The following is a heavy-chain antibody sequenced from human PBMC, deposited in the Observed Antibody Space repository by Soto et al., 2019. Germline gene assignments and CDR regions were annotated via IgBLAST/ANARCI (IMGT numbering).Heavy chain of an antibody. Sequence: SETLSLTCTVSGGSISSYYWSWIRQPAGKGLEWIGRIYTSGSTNYNPSLKSRVTMSVDTSKNQFSLKLSSVTAADTAVYYCAREFAQQQLVRGFYYYYGMDVWGQGTTVTVSS. J-gene: IGHJ6*02. CDR2: IYTSGST. CDR3: AREFAQQQLVRGFYYYYGMDV. V-gene: IGHV4-4*07. D-gene: IGHD6-13*01. CDR1: GGSISSYY.